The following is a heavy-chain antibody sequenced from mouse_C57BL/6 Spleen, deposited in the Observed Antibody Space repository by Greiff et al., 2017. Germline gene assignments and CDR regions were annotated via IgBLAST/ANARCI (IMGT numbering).Heavy chain of an antibody. CDR3: ARGDDYDCFAY. D-gene: IGHD2-4*01. Sequence: VKLMESGPGLVQPSQSLSITCTVSGFSLTSYGVHWVRQSPGKGLEWLGVIWSGGSTDYNAAFISRLSISKDNSKSQVFFKMNSLQADDTAIYYCARGDDYDCFAYWGQGTLVTVSA. J-gene: IGHJ3*01. V-gene: IGHV2-2*01. CDR2: IWSGGST. CDR1: GFSLTSYG.